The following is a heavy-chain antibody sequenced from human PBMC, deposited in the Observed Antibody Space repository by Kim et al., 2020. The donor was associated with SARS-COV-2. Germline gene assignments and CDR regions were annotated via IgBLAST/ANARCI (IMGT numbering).Heavy chain of an antibody. CDR2: T. CDR3: ISRFISGDAFDF. J-gene: IGHJ3*01. V-gene: IGHV3-73*01. D-gene: IGHD3-10*01. Sequence: TEYNEEMKGRFTVSRDDSKNTAYLQMHSLRTENTAVYYCISRFISGDAFDFWGRGTLVTVSS.